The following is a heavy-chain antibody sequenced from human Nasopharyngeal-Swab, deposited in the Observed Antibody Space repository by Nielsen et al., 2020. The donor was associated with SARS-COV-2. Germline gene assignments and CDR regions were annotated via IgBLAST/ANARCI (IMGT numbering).Heavy chain of an antibody. CDR3: ARGRPLGGYYFGYFDL. V-gene: IGHV3-7*01. CDR1: GFTFNGYW. Sequence: GGSLRLSCAASGFTFNGYWMSWVRQVPGKGLEWVANIKQDASEVYYVDSVKGRFTISRDNAKNSLYLQMNSLRAEDTAVYFCARGRPLGGYYFGYFDLWGQGTLVTVSS. D-gene: IGHD3-3*01. J-gene: IGHJ4*02. CDR2: IKQDASEV.